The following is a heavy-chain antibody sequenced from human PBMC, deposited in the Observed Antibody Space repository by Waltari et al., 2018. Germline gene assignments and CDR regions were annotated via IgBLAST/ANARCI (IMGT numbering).Heavy chain of an antibody. V-gene: IGHV1-2*06. CDR2: INPNSGGT. J-gene: IGHJ3*02. D-gene: IGHD1-1*01. CDR1: GYTFTGSY. Sequence: QVQLVQSGAEVKKPGASVKVSCKPSGYTFTGSYMHGVRQAPGQGLEWMGRINPNSGGTNYAQKFQGRVTMTRDTSISTAYMELSRLRSDDTAVYYCAEGTKWNADAFDIWGQGTMVTVSS. CDR3: AEGTKWNADAFDI.